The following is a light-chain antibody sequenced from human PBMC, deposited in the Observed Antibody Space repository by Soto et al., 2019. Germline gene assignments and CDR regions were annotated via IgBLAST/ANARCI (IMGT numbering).Light chain of an antibody. J-gene: IGLJ1*01. CDR3: CSYAGTTTSALDV. CDR1: SSDVGSYNL. CDR2: EGS. Sequence: QSVLTQPASVSGSPGQSITISCTGTSSDVGSYNLVSWYQQHPGKAPKLIIYEGSKRPSGISNRFSASKSGNTASLTISGLQAEDEADYYCCSYAGTTTSALDVFGIGTKLTVL. V-gene: IGLV2-23*01.